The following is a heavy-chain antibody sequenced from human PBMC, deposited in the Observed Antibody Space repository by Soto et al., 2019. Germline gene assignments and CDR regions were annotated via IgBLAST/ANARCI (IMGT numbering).Heavy chain of an antibody. CDR1: GGTFINCI. V-gene: IGHV1-69*01. Sequence: QVQLVQSGAEVKKPGSSVKISCKASGGTFINCIFSWVRQAPGQGLEWMGGLIPMFGKANYAQKFQDRVTITADESTSPAYMELNSLRSEDTAVYYCVRRGPHWDSIALRRPDVLDVWGQGTMVTVSS. J-gene: IGHJ3*01. CDR3: VRRGPHWDSIALRRPDVLDV. D-gene: IGHD6-6*01. CDR2: LIPMFGKA.